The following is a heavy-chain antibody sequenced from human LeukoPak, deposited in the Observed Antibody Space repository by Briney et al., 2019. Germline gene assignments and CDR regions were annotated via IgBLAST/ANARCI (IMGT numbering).Heavy chain of an antibody. V-gene: IGHV3-30*04. D-gene: IGHD3-16*02. Sequence: GGSLRLSCAASGFTFSSYAMHWVRQAPGKGLEWEAVISYDGSNKYYADSVKGRFTISRDNSKNTLYLQMNSLRAEDTAVYYCARDHIRLGELSLFDYWGQGTLVTASS. J-gene: IGHJ4*02. CDR2: ISYDGSNK. CDR3: ARDHIRLGELSLFDY. CDR1: GFTFSSYA.